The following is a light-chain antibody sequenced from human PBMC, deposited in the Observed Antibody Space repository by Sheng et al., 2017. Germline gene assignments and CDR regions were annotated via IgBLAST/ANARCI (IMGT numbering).Light chain of an antibody. J-gene: IGLJ3*02. CDR2: YQSDSDK. CDR3: AIWYSSTWV. V-gene: IGLV5-39*01. CDR1: SGISVGSYR. Sequence: QPVLTQPTSLSASPGASARFTCTLRSGISVGSYRIYWYQQKPGSLPRYLLRYQSDSDKQQGSGVPSRFSGSKDASTNAGLLLISGLQSEDEADYYCAIWYSSTWVFGGGTKPDRP.